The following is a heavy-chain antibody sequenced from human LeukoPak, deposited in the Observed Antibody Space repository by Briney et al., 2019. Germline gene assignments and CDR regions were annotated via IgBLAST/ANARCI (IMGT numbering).Heavy chain of an antibody. J-gene: IGHJ4*02. Sequence: SETLSLTCGVSGGSVSSTNWWTWIRRPPGKGLEWIGESHLDGRTNFNPSLKSRLTMSVDLSENHVSLKLTSVTAADTAVYYCTREGGFYRPLDYSGQGTLVTVSS. CDR2: SHLDGRT. D-gene: IGHD3-16*02. CDR3: TREGGFYRPLDY. CDR1: GGSVSSTNW. V-gene: IGHV4-4*02.